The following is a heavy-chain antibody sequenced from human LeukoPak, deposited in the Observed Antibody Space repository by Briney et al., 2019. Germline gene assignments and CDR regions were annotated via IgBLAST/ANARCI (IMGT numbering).Heavy chain of an antibody. J-gene: IGHJ4*02. CDR1: GYTFTSYD. CDR3: ARVRVDPDGCENCDY. D-gene: IGHD5-24*01. Sequence: ASVKVSCKASGYTFTSYDINWVRQATGQGLEWMGWMNPNSGNRGYAQKFQGRGTITRNSSISTAYMELSSLRSEDTAVYSCARVRVDPDGCENCDYWGQGTLVTVSS. V-gene: IGHV1-8*01. CDR2: MNPNSGNR.